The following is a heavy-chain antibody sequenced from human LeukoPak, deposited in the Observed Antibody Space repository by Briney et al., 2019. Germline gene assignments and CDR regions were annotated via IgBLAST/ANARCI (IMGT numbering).Heavy chain of an antibody. V-gene: IGHV1-69*05. D-gene: IGHD2-21*02. CDR1: GGTFSSYA. Sequence: GASVKVSCMASGGTFSSYAISWVRQAPGQGLEWMGRIIPIFGTANYAQKYQGRVTITTDESTSTAYMELGILRSEDTAVYYCARDLEGYCGGDCPFDYWGQGALVTVSS. CDR2: IIPIFGTA. J-gene: IGHJ4*02. CDR3: ARDLEGYCGGDCPFDY.